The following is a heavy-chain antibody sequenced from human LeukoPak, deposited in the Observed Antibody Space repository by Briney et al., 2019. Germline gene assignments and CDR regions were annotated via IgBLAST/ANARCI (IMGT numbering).Heavy chain of an antibody. CDR1: GGSISSGGYY. Sequence: SQTLSLTCTVSGGSISSGGYYWSWIRQHPGKGLEWIGYIYYSGSTYYNPSLKSRVTISVDTSKNQFSLKLSSVTAADTAVYYCARVSRAVGNYYVEYWGQGTLVTVSS. V-gene: IGHV4-31*03. J-gene: IGHJ4*02. D-gene: IGHD1-7*01. CDR2: IYYSGST. CDR3: ARVSRAVGNYYVEY.